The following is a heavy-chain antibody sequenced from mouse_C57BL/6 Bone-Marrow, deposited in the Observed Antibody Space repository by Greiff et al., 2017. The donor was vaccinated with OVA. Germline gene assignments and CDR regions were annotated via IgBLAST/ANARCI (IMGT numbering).Heavy chain of an antibody. V-gene: IGHV1-64*01. D-gene: IGHD2-3*01. J-gene: IGHJ3*01. CDR1: GYTFTSYW. CDR2: IHPNSGST. Sequence: QVQLQQPGAELVKPGASVKLSCKASGYTFTSYWMHWVKQRPGQGLEWIGMIHPNSGSTNYNEKFKSKATLTVDKSSSTAYMQLSSLTSEDSAVYYCARSVYDGYGFAYWGQGTLVTVSA. CDR3: ARSVYDGYGFAY.